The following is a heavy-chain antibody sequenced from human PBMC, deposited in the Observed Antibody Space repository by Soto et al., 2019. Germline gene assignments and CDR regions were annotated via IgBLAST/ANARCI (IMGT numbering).Heavy chain of an antibody. CDR2: IYHTGST. Sequence: QVQLQESGPGLVKPSETLSLTCTVSGDSINPYYWSWIRQPPGKGLEWIAYIYHTGSTSYNPSLKSRVTISVDTSKNQSSLTLNSVTAADTAIYYCVRHSGRRTPGYFSGWFGPWGQGTLVTVSS. V-gene: IGHV4-59*08. D-gene: IGHD3-9*01. CDR1: GDSINPYY. CDR3: VRHSGRRTPGYFSGWFGP. J-gene: IGHJ5*02.